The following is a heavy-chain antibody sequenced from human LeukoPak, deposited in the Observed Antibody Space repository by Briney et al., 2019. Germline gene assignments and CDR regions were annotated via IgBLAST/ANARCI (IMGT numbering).Heavy chain of an antibody. Sequence: QTGRSLRLSCAVSGFTFSSYGMHWVRQAPGKGLEWVAVIWYDGSNKYYADSVKGRFTISRDNSKNTLYLQMNSLRAEDTAVYYCAKDPRYGSGSDNWFDPWGQGTLVTVSS. CDR1: GFTFSSYG. CDR2: IWYDGSNK. J-gene: IGHJ5*02. V-gene: IGHV3-33*06. CDR3: AKDPRYGSGSDNWFDP. D-gene: IGHD3-10*01.